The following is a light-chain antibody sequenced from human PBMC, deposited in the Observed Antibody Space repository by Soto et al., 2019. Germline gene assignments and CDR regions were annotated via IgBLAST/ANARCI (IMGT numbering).Light chain of an antibody. CDR3: QQYNSYSIT. CDR1: QSISSW. V-gene: IGKV1-5*02. J-gene: IGKJ5*01. CDR2: DAS. Sequence: DIQKNFAPSTLNDTFSEGGTIISRASQSISSWLAWYQQKPGKAPKLLIYDASSLESGVPSRFSGSGSGTEFTLTISSLQPDDFATYYCQQYNSYSITLGQGTRLEIK.